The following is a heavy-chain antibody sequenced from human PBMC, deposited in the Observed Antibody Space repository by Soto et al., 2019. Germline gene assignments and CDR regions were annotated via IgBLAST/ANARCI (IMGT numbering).Heavy chain of an antibody. Sequence: GGSLRLSCAASGFTFSSFWVSWVRQAPGKGLEWLANIKPDGSEKNFADSVKGRFTISRENTNNSLYLQMDSLRAEDTAVYYCARITAGGYRAFDIWGQGTMVTVSS. CDR3: ARITAGGYRAFDI. D-gene: IGHD3-22*01. CDR1: GFTFSSFW. CDR2: IKPDGSEK. J-gene: IGHJ3*02. V-gene: IGHV3-7*04.